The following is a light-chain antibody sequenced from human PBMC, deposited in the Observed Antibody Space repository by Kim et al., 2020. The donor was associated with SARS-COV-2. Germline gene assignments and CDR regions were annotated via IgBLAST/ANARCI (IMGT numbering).Light chain of an antibody. CDR1: QSVSSY. V-gene: IGKV3-11*01. Sequence: LPPGQHATLAGRASQSVSSYLAWYQQNPGKAPRLLIYDASSRATGIPARFSGSGSGTDFTLTIGSLEPEVLAVYYCQQRGNWPLTFGGGTKVDIK. CDR2: DAS. J-gene: IGKJ4*01. CDR3: QQRGNWPLT.